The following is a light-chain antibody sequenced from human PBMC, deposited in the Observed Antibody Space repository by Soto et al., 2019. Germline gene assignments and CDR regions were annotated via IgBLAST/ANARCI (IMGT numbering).Light chain of an antibody. Sequence: QSALTLPPSASGSLGQSVTISCTGSSSDVGGYKYVSWYQQYPGKAPKLMIYAVNKRPSGVPDRFSGSKSGNTASLTVSGLQAEDEADYYCSSYAGSNNYVFGTGTKVTVL. J-gene: IGLJ1*01. CDR2: AVN. CDR1: SSDVGGYKY. CDR3: SSYAGSNNYV. V-gene: IGLV2-8*01.